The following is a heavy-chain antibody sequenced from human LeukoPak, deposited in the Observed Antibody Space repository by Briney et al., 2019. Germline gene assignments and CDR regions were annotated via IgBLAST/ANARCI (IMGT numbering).Heavy chain of an antibody. CDR2: IRYDGSNN. D-gene: IGHD3-22*01. CDR3: AKDFSVYYYDSRVLDY. J-gene: IGHJ4*02. Sequence: GGPLRLPCAASGFTFSSYGMHWVRRAPGKGLEWVAFIRYDGSNNYYADSVKGRFTISRDNSKNTLYLQMNSLRAEDTAVYYCAKDFSVYYYDSRVLDYWGQGILVTVFS. CDR1: GFTFSSYG. V-gene: IGHV3-30*02.